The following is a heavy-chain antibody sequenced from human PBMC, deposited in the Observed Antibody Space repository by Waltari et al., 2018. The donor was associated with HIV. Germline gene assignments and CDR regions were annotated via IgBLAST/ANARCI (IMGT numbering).Heavy chain of an antibody. D-gene: IGHD2-2*01. CDR3: ARGAYHSYYFDY. Sequence: QVQLVQSGAEVKKPGSSVKVSCKASGGTFSSYAISWVRQAPGQGLEWMGRIIPILGIANYAQKFQGRVTITADKSTSTAYMELSSLRSEDTAVYYCARGAYHSYYFDYWGQGTLVTVSS. CDR1: GGTFSSYA. CDR2: IIPILGIA. J-gene: IGHJ4*02. V-gene: IGHV1-69*04.